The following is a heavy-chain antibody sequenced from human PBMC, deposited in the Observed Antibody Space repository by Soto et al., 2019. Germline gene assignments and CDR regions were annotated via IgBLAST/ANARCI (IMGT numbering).Heavy chain of an antibody. CDR3: ARGVLGAMYPSHYYYYYGMDV. CDR2: INHSGST. Sequence: SETLSLTCAVYGGSFSGYYWSWIRQPPGKGLEWIGEINHSGSTNYNPSLKSRVTISVDTSKNQFSLKLSSVTAADMAVYYCARGVLGAMYPSHYYYYYGMDVWGQGTTVTVSS. CDR1: GGSFSGYY. J-gene: IGHJ6*02. V-gene: IGHV4-34*01. D-gene: IGHD2-2*01.